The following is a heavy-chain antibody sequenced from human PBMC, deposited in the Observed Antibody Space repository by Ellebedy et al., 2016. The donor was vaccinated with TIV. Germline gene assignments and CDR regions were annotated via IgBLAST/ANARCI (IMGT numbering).Heavy chain of an antibody. CDR2: ISTTGGGT. J-gene: IGHJ4*02. Sequence: ETLSLTCEASGFTFSSYDMAWVRQAPGKGLEWVSDISTTGGGTYYADSVKGRFSISRDNTRNTLFLQMSDLRAEDTALYYCAKASRDYTHFDNWGRGTQVTVSS. CDR1: GFTFSSYD. D-gene: IGHD4-11*01. V-gene: IGHV3-23*01. CDR3: AKASRDYTHFDN.